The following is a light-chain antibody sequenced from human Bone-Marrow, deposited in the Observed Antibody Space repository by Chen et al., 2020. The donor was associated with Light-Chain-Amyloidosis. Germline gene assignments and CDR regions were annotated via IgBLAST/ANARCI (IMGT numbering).Light chain of an antibody. CDR1: QSLSHSTGYNY. V-gene: IGKV2-28*01. J-gene: IGKJ1*01. CDR3: MQALQSPPT. Sequence: DVVLTQSPRSLPVTPGEPASISCRSSQSLSHSTGYNYLDWYLQKPGQSPQLLIYLGSTRASGVPDRFSGSGSGTDFTLKIRRVETEDVGVYYCMQALQSPPTFGQGTKVEIK. CDR2: LGS.